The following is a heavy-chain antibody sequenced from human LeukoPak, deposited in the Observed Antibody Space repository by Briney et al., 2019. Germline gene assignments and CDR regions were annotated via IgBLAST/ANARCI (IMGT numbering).Heavy chain of an antibody. CDR2: IYPGDSDT. CDR3: ARRRSITRDAFDI. J-gene: IGHJ3*02. Sequence: GESLKISCKGSGYSFTSYWIGCVRQMPGKGLEWMGIIYPGDSDTRYSPSFQGQVTISADKSISTAYLQWSNLKASDTAMYYCARRRSITRDAFDIWGQGTMVTVSS. V-gene: IGHV5-51*01. D-gene: IGHD3-10*01. CDR1: GYSFTSYW.